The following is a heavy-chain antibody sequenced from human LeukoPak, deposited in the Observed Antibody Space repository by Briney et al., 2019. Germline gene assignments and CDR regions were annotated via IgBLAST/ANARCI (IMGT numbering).Heavy chain of an antibody. J-gene: IGHJ4*02. D-gene: IGHD3-22*01. CDR1: GYTFTGYY. V-gene: IGHV1-2*02. CDR3: ARDYYDSSGYYGIDY. CDR2: INPNSGGT. Sequence: ASVKVSCKASGYTFTGYYMHWVRQAPGQGLDWMGWINPNSGGTNYAQKFQGRVTMTRDTSISTAYMELSRLRSDDTAVYYCARDYYDSSGYYGIDYWGRGTLVTVSS.